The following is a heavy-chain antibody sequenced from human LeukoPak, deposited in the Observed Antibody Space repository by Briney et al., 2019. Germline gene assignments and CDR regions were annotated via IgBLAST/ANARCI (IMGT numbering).Heavy chain of an antibody. V-gene: IGHV3-7*01. J-gene: IGHJ3*01. D-gene: IGHD3-10*01. Sequence: GESLRLSCAASGCTFSSYAMSWVRQAPGKGLEWVANIKLDVSETYYVDSVRGRFTISRDNTKNSLYLQMDSLRAEDTAVYYCARKGNAFDFWGQGTMVTVSS. CDR2: IKLDVSET. CDR3: ARKGNAFDF. CDR1: GCTFSSYA.